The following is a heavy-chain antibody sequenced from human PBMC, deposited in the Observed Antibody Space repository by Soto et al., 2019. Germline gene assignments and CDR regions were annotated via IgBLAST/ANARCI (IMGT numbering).Heavy chain of an antibody. CDR2: ISAYNGNT. CDR3: AREEYYGSGTYHYYYYGMDV. CDR1: GYTFTTYG. J-gene: IGHJ6*02. D-gene: IGHD3-10*01. Sequence: QVQLVQSGAEVKKPGASVKVSCKASGYTFTTYGINWVRQAPGQGLEWMGWISAYNGNTNYAQKLQGRVTMTTDTSTSTAYMDLRSLTSDDTAVYYCAREEYYGSGTYHYYYYGMDVWGQGTTVTVSS. V-gene: IGHV1-18*01.